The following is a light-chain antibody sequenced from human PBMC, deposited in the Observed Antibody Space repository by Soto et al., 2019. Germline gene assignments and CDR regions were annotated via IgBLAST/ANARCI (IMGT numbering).Light chain of an antibody. CDR3: SSYTSSSPLWV. CDR2: DVS. J-gene: IGLJ3*02. CDR1: SSDVGGYNY. Sequence: QSALTQPASVSGSPGQSITISCTGTSSDVGGYNYVSWYHQHPGKAPKLMIYDVSNRPSGVSNRFSGSKSGNTASLTISGLQAEDEADYYCSSYTSSSPLWVFGGGTKLTVL. V-gene: IGLV2-14*01.